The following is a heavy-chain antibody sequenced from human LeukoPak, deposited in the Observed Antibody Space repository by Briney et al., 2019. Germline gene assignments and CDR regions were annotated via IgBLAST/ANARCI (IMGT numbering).Heavy chain of an antibody. CDR1: GFTVSSNY. V-gene: IGHV4-39*07. D-gene: IGHD3-10*01. CDR2: IYYSGTT. J-gene: IGHJ4*02. CDR3: AREFRGVMVREVITPYYFDY. Sequence: PGGSLRLSCAASGFTVSSNYMSWVRQPPGKGLEWIGGIYYSGTTYNNPSLKSRVTISIDTSKNQFSLKLRSVTAADTAVYYCAREFRGVMVREVITPYYFDYWGQGTLVSVSS.